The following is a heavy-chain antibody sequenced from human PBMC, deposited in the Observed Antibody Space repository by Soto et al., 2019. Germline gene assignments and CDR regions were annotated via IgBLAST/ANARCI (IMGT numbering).Heavy chain of an antibody. CDR3: ATAPTSITMIVVVPYFQH. V-gene: IGHV1-24*01. D-gene: IGHD3-22*01. CDR2: FDPEDGET. J-gene: IGHJ1*01. CDR1: GYTLTELS. Sequence: ASVKVSCKVSGYTLTELSMHWVRQAPGKGLEWMGGFDPEDGETIYAQKFQGRVTMTEDTSTDTAYMGLSSLGSEDTAVYYCATAPTSITMIVVVPYFQHWGQGTLVTVSS.